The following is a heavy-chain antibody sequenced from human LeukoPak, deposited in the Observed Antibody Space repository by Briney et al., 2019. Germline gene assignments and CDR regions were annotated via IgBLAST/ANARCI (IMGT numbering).Heavy chain of an antibody. CDR3: ARALPDFGVVIISSYYYGMDV. D-gene: IGHD3-3*01. CDR2: ISAYNGNT. CDR1: GYTFTSYG. V-gene: IGHV1-18*01. Sequence: ASVKVSCKASGYTFTSYGISWVRQAPGQGLEWMGWISAYNGNTNYAQKLQGRVTMTTDTSTSTAYMELRSLRSDDTAVYYCARALPDFGVVIISSYYYGMDVWGQGTTVTVSS. J-gene: IGHJ6*02.